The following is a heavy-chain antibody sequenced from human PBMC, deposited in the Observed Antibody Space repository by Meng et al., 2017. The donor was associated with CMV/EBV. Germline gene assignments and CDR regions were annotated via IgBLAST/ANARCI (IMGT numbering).Heavy chain of an antibody. J-gene: IGHJ4*02. CDR1: SFSCWA. D-gene: IGHD6-25*01. CDR3: SKGGSGYYVFFVY. Sequence: SFSCWAWIRLRAGQGQELVWLSAISGSAGNTYSPKSLNSRFTITSNNYNNPLFLQMTSVSADDSSVYSCSKGGSGYYVFFVYWGQGTLVTVSS. CDR2: ISGSAGNT. V-gene: IGHV3-23*01.